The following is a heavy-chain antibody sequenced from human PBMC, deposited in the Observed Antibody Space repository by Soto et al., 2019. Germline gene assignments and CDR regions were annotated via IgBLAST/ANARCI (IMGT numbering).Heavy chain of an antibody. V-gene: IGHV3-15*05. D-gene: IGHD1-26*01. CDR2: IKSKTDGGTT. CDR3: STDEWE. Sequence: EVHLVESGGGWERPGGSLRFSFAASGFDFSNGWMSWVRQPPGKGLEWVGRIKSKTDGGTTDYAAPVKGRFTISRDDSKNTLSLQMNSLKIEDTAVYYCSTDEWEWGQGTLVTVSS. CDR1: GFDFSNGW. J-gene: IGHJ4*02.